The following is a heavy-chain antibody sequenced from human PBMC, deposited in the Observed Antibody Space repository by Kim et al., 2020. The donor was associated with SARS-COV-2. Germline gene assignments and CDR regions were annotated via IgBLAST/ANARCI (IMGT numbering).Heavy chain of an antibody. D-gene: IGHD3-3*01. CDR3: ALGVDYLDL. J-gene: IGHJ4*02. CDR1: GFMFSTYW. Sequence: GGSLRLSCATSGFMFSTYWMTWVRQAPGKGLEWVANIQQEGNEKHYVDSVKGRFTITRDNAQNSLHLQMDSLRAEDTAVYYCALGVDYLDLWGQGTLV. V-gene: IGHV3-7*01. CDR2: IQQEGNEK.